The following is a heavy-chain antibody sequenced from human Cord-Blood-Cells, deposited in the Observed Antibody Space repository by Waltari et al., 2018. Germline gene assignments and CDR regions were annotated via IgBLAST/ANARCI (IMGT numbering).Heavy chain of an antibody. CDR2: INPNSGGT. D-gene: IGHD6-13*01. J-gene: IGHJ3*02. Sequence: QVQLVQSGAAVKTPGAAAKVHCRASGDTSTGSYMNWARPAPGQGLEGMGWINPNSGGTNYAQKFQGRVTMTRDTSISTAYMELSRLRSDDTAVYYCARGLGIAAAGTAFDIWGQGTMVTVSS. CDR3: ARGLGIAAAGTAFDI. V-gene: IGHV1-2*02. CDR1: GDTSTGSY.